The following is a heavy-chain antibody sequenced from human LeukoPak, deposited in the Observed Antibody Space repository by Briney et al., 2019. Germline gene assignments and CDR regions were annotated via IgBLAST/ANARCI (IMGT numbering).Heavy chain of an antibody. CDR3: ARRGSSSSWYGMDY. CDR1: GFTFDDYG. Sequence: GGSLRLSCAASGFTFDDYGMSWVRQAPGKGLEWVSGINWNGGSTGYADSVKGRFTISRDNAKNSLYVQMNSLRAEDTALYYCARRGSSSSWYGMDYWGQGTLVTVSS. CDR2: INWNGGST. J-gene: IGHJ4*02. D-gene: IGHD6-13*01. V-gene: IGHV3-20*04.